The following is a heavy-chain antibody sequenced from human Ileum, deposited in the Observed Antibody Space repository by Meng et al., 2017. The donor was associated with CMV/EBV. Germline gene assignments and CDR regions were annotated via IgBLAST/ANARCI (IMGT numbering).Heavy chain of an antibody. CDR2: MYFSGIA. CDR1: GDPISSGSHS. CDR3: ARDLTNKWFYY. D-gene: IGHD1-26*01. J-gene: IGHJ4*02. Sequence: QMQLQESGPGLGTPAETLSLTCTASGDPISSGSHSWAWFRQPPGKRLEWIGSMYFSGIADYNPSLKSRVTISLHATQKQFSLRLTSVTAADSAVYFCARDLTNKWFYYWGQGTLVTVSS. V-gene: IGHV4-39*07.